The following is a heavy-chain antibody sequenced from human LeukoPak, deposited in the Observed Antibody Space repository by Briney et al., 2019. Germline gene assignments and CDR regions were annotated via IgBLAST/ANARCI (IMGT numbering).Heavy chain of an antibody. Sequence: GGSLRLSCAASGFTFSSYAMSWVRHAPGKGLEWVSVIDSGGSTYYADSVKGRFTISRDNSKNTLYLQMNNLRADDTAVYYCARYSSSWDSPFDYWGQGTLVTVSS. CDR1: GFTFSSYA. CDR2: IDSGGST. V-gene: IGHV3-53*01. J-gene: IGHJ4*02. CDR3: ARYSSSWDSPFDY. D-gene: IGHD6-13*01.